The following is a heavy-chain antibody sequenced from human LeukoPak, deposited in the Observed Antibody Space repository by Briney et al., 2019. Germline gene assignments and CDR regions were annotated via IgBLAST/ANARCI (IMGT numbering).Heavy chain of an antibody. Sequence: GGSLRISCAASGFTFSSYAMSWVRQAPGKGLEGVSAISGSGGSTYYADSVKGRFTISRDNSKNTLYLQMNSLRAEDTAVYYCAKDQRGYSFGSTGGNWGQGTLVTVSS. J-gene: IGHJ4*02. D-gene: IGHD5-18*01. CDR3: AKDQRGYSFGSTGGN. V-gene: IGHV3-23*01. CDR2: ISGSGGST. CDR1: GFTFSSYA.